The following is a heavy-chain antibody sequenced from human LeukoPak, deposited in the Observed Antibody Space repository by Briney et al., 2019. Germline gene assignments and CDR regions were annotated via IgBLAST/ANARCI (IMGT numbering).Heavy chain of an antibody. D-gene: IGHD6-19*01. J-gene: IGHJ6*02. V-gene: IGHV5-51*01. Sequence: HGESLKISCKGSGYSFTSYWIGWVRQMPGKGLEWMGIIYPGDSDTRYSPSFQGQVTISADKSISTAYLQWSSLKASDTAKYYCARHGDSSGWYRGHYYYYGMDVWGQGTTVTVSS. CDR2: IYPGDSDT. CDR3: ARHGDSSGWYRGHYYYYGMDV. CDR1: GYSFTSYW.